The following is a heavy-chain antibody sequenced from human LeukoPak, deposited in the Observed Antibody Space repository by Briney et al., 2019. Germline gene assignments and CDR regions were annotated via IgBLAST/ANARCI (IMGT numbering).Heavy chain of an antibody. Sequence: ASVKVSCKASGYTFTGYYMHWVRQAPGQGLEWMGWINPNSGGTNYAQKFQGRVTMTRDTSISTAYMELSRLRSDDTAVYYCARDPGSMARGVITNWFDPWGQGTLVTVSS. J-gene: IGHJ5*02. D-gene: IGHD3-10*01. CDR2: INPNSGGT. CDR1: GYTFTGYY. V-gene: IGHV1-2*02. CDR3: ARDPGSMARGVITNWFDP.